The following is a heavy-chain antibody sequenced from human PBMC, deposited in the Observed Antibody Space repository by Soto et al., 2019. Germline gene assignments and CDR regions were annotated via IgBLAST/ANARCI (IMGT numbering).Heavy chain of an antibody. CDR3: AGERLDYYGSGSYSYYYYGMDV. D-gene: IGHD3-10*01. CDR2: INAGNGNT. CDR1: GYTFTSYA. V-gene: IGHV1-3*01. J-gene: IGHJ6*02. Sequence: QVQLVQSGAEVKKPGASVKVSCKASGYTFTSYAMHWVRQAPGQRLEWMGWINAGNGNTKYSQKFQGRVTITRDTSASTAYMELSSLRSEDTAVYYCAGERLDYYGSGSYSYYYYGMDVWGQGTTVTVSS.